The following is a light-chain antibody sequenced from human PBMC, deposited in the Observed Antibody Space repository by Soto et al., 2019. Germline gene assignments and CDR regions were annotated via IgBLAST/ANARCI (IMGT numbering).Light chain of an antibody. CDR1: QGISTY. CDR2: PAS. V-gene: IGKV1-27*01. Sequence: DIQMTQFPSSLSASVGDRVTIACRASQGISTYLAWYQQKAGKAPELLIYPASTLQTGVPSRFSGSGSGTDFTLTISSLQPEDVATYYCQQYNSAPPPFGPGTKVDIK. J-gene: IGKJ3*01. CDR3: QQYNSAPPP.